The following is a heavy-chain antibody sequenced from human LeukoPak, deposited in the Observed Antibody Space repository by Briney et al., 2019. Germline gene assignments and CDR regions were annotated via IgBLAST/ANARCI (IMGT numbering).Heavy chain of an antibody. V-gene: IGHV4-59*01. D-gene: IGHD3/OR15-3a*01. CDR2: IYYSGST. CDR1: GGSISSCY. J-gene: IGHJ4*02. CDR3: ARGQRGLPY. Sequence: SETLSLTCTVSGGSISSCYWSWIRQPPGKELEWIGYIYYSGSTDSNPSLKSRVTFSVDTSKNQFSLKLSSATAADTAMYYCARGQRGLPYWGQGILVTVSS.